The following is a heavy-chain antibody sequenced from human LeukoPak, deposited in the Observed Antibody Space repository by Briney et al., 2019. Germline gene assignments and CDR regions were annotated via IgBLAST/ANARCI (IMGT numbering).Heavy chain of an antibody. CDR1: GFSLSTSGVG. J-gene: IGHJ4*02. D-gene: IGHD6-13*01. CDR2: IYWNDDK. Sequence: ESGPTLVKPTQTLTLTCTFSGFSLSTSGVGVGWIRQPPGKALEWLALIYWNDDKRYSPSLKSRLTITKDTSKNQVVLTMTNMDPVDTATYYCAHSKLAWYSSSWPYFDYWGQGTLVTVSS. CDR3: AHSKLAWYSSSWPYFDY. V-gene: IGHV2-5*01.